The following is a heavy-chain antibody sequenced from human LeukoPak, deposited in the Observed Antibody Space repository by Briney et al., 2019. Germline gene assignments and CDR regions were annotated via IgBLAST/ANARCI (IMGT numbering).Heavy chain of an antibody. D-gene: IGHD1-1*01. Sequence: GGSLRLSCAASGFSFSRFAMTWVRQAPEKGLEWVSTIRSNGATASNADSVKGRFTISRDNSKNTVYLQVNSLRVEDTAIYYCARGQEFDDGVFDSWGQGTLVTVSS. CDR3: ARGQEFDDGVFDS. V-gene: IGHV3-23*01. CDR1: GFSFSRFA. CDR2: IRSNGATA. J-gene: IGHJ4*02.